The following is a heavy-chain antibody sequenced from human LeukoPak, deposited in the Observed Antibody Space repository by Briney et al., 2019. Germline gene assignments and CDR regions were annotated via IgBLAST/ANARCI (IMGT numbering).Heavy chain of an antibody. V-gene: IGHV3-23*01. CDR1: GFTFSSFA. CDR3: AKDSRYDSSGYYDY. Sequence: GGSLRLSCAASGFTFSSFAVSWVRQAPRKGLEWVSFISGSGGSTYYADSVKGRFTISRDNPNNTLYLQMSSLRAEDTAVYYCAKDSRYDSSGYYDYWGQGTLVTVSS. CDR2: ISGSGGST. D-gene: IGHD3-22*01. J-gene: IGHJ4*02.